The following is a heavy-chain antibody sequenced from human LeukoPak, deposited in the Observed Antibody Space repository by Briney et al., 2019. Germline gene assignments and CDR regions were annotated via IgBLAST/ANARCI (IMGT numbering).Heavy chain of an antibody. CDR3: TTETRGD. D-gene: IGHD3-10*01. V-gene: IGHV3-15*07. CDR2: IASKTDGGAT. Sequence: GGSLRLSCSASGLTVTNAWMNWVRQAPGEGLDWVGRIASKTDGGATDYAAPVKGRFTISRDDSKNTLNLQMNSLKTEDTAVYYCTTETRGDWGQGALVTV. CDR1: GLTVTNAW. J-gene: IGHJ4*02.